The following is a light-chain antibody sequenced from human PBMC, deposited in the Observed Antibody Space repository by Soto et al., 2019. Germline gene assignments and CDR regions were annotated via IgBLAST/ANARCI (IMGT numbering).Light chain of an antibody. CDR3: SSCTTSSTFV. CDR1: SSDVGAYNY. CDR2: HVT. Sequence: QSALTQPASVSGSPGQSITISRAGSSSDVGAYNYVSWYQQHPGRAPKLMIYHVTNRPSGISDRFSGSKSGNTASLTISGLQAEDEADYYCSSCTTSSTFVFGTGTKLTVL. V-gene: IGLV2-14*03. J-gene: IGLJ1*01.